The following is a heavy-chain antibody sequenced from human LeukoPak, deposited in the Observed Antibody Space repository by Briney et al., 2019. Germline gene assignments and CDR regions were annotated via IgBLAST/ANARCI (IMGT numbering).Heavy chain of an antibody. D-gene: IGHD4-23*01. CDR1: GGSISSYY. J-gene: IGHJ3*02. V-gene: IGHV4-59*01. CDR2: IYYIGST. Sequence: PSETLSLTCTVSGGSISSYYWSWIRQPPGKGLEWFGYIYYIGSTNYNPSLKSRVTISVDTSKKQFSLKLNSVTAADTAVYYCARVLQRWDDAFDIWGPRTIVTVSS. CDR3: ARVLQRWDDAFDI.